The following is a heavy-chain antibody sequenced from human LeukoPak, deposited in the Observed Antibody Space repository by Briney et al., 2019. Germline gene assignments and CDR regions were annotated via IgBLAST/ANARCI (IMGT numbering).Heavy chain of an antibody. CDR3: ARRSGYGDYQFDY. V-gene: IGHV1-69*01. Sequence: SVKVSFKASGGTFSIYAISWVRQAPGQGGEGRGGIIPIFGTANYAQKFQGRVTITADESTSTAYMELSSLRSEDTAVYYCARRSGYGDYQFDYWGQGTLVTVSS. D-gene: IGHD4-17*01. CDR1: GGTFSIYA. CDR2: IIPIFGTA. J-gene: IGHJ4*02.